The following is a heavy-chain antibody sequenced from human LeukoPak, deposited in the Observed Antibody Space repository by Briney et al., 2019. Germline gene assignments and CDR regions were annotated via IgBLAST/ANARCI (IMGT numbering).Heavy chain of an antibody. CDR1: GGSFSNYY. D-gene: IGHD3-3*01. CDR2: IYYIGST. Sequence: PSETLSLTCTVSGGSFSNYYWSWIRQPPEKGLEWIGYIYYIGSTNYNPSLKSRVTISIDTSKNQFSLKLSSVTAADTAVYYCARSDFWSGYFPSDYWGQGTLVTVSS. J-gene: IGHJ4*02. CDR3: ARSDFWSGYFPSDY. V-gene: IGHV4-59*01.